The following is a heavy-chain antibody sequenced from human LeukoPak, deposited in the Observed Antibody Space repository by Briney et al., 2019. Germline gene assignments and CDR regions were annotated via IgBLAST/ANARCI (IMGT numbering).Heavy chain of an antibody. V-gene: IGHV4-39*07. CDR2: IYYSGST. Sequence: SETLSLTCTVSGGSISSSSYYWGWIRQPPGKGLEWIGSIYYSGSTYYNPSLKSRVTISVDTSKNQFSLKLSSVTAADTAVYYCARHGTASVYGDSIDFWGQGTLVTVSS. CDR3: ARHGTASVYGDSIDF. D-gene: IGHD4-17*01. J-gene: IGHJ4*02. CDR1: GGSISSSSYY.